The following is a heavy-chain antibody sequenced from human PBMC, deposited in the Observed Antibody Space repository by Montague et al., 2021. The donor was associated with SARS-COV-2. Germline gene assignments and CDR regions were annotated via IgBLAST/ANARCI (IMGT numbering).Heavy chain of an antibody. CDR1: GGSISSSNYF. CDR2: IYFGGGT. J-gene: IGHJ4*02. Sequence: SETLSLTCTVSGGSISSSNYFWGWIRQPPGKGLEWIGSIYFGGGTYYNPSLKSRVTISVDTSKNHFSLKLTSVTAADTAVYYCARDVGKGFGGYETEEGFDYWGQGTPVAVSS. D-gene: IGHD5-12*01. V-gene: IGHV4-39*07. CDR3: ARDVGKGFGGYETEEGFDY.